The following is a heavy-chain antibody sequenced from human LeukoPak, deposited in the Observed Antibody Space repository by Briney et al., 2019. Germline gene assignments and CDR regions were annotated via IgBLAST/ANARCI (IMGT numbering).Heavy chain of an antibody. V-gene: IGHV4-30-4*01. CDR2: IYYSGST. Sequence: SETLSLTCTVSGGSISSGDYYWSWIRQPPGKGLEWIGYIYYSGSTNYNPSLKSRVTISVDTSKNQFSLKLSSVTAADTAVYYCARGSPDEYYDYNTYYYYGMDVWGQGTTVTVSS. CDR3: ARGSPDEYYDYNTYYYYGMDV. D-gene: IGHD3-3*01. CDR1: GGSISSGDYY. J-gene: IGHJ6*02.